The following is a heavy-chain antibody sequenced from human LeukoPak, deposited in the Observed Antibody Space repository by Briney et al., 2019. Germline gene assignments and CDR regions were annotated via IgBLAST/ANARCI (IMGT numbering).Heavy chain of an antibody. V-gene: IGHV1-18*01. CDR3: ARDFTMVRGVITRGMVGY. J-gene: IGHJ4*02. CDR2: ISAYNGNT. D-gene: IGHD3-10*01. CDR1: GYTFTSYD. Sequence: ASVKVSCKASGYTFTSYDINWVRQATGQGLEWMGWISAYNGNTNYAQKLQGRVTMTTDTSTSTAYMELRSLRSDDTAVYYCARDFTMVRGVITRGMVGYWGQGTLVTVSS.